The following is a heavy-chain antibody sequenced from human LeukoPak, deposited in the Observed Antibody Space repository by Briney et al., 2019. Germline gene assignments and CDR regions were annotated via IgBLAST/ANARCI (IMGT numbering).Heavy chain of an antibody. CDR3: AREIVRGVDY. V-gene: IGHV1-46*01. Sequence: ASVKVSCKASGHTFTSYYIQWVRQAPGQGLEWMGLIYPSGGSTIYAQKFQGRVIMTGDTSTSTVYMELSSLRSEDTAVYYCAREIVRGVDYWGQGTLVTASS. CDR2: IYPSGGST. CDR1: GHTFTSYY. J-gene: IGHJ4*02. D-gene: IGHD3-10*01.